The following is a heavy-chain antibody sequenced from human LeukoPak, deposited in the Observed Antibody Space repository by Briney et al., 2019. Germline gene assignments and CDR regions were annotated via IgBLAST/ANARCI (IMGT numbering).Heavy chain of an antibody. CDR2: ISSSSSYI. J-gene: IGHJ2*01. D-gene: IGHD6-13*01. V-gene: IGHV3-21*01. CDR3: ARKSGIAAAGIRGLWYFDL. Sequence: GGSLRLSCAASGFTFSSYSMNWVRQAPGKGLEWVSSISSSSSYIYYADSVKGRFTISRDNAKNSLYLQMNSLRAEDTAVYYCARKSGIAAAGIRGLWYFDLWGRGTLVTVSS. CDR1: GFTFSSYS.